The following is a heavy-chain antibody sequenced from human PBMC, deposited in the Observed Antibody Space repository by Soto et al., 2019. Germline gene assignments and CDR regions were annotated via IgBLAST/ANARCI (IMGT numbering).Heavy chain of an antibody. J-gene: IGHJ4*02. CDR2: IWYDGSNK. Sequence: GGSLRLSCAASGFTFSSYGMHWVRQAPGKGLEWVAVIWYDGSNKYYADSVKGRFTISRDNSKNTLYLEMNSLRAEDTAVYYCARATYDYDSSGIDYWGQGTLVTVSS. CDR1: GFTFSSYG. V-gene: IGHV3-33*01. D-gene: IGHD3-22*01. CDR3: ARATYDYDSSGIDY.